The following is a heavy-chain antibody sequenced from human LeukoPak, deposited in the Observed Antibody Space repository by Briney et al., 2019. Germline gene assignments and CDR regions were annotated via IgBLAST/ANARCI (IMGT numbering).Heavy chain of an antibody. J-gene: IGHJ4*02. V-gene: IGHV3-23*01. CDR3: AKDRTTYYDFWSGYYSGGFDY. D-gene: IGHD3-3*01. CDR2: ISGSGGST. CDR1: GFTFSSYA. Sequence: GGSLRLSCAASGFTFSSYAMSRVRQAPGKGLEWVSAISGSGGSTYYADSVKGRFTISRDNSKNTLYLQMNSLRAEDTAVYYCAKDRTTYYDFWSGYYSGGFDYWGQGTLVTVSS.